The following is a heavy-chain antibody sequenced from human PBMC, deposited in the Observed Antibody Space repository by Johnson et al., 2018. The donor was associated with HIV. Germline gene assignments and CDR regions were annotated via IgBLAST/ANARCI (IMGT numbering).Heavy chain of an antibody. D-gene: IGHD6-13*01. CDR1: GFTVSSNY. Sequence: EQLVESGGGLVQPGGSLRLSCAASGFTVSSNYMNWVRQAPGKGLEWVSVIYSVASTYYADSVKGRFTISRDNSKNTLYLQMNSLRAEDTAVYYCARATYSSSVVGSFDIWGQGTMVTVSS. CDR3: ARATYSSSVVGSFDI. J-gene: IGHJ3*02. CDR2: IYSVAST. V-gene: IGHV3-66*02.